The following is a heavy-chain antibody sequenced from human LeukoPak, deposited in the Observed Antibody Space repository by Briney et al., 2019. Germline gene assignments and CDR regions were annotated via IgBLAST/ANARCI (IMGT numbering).Heavy chain of an antibody. D-gene: IGHD3-22*01. CDR1: GYTFTGQF. CDR2: INPNSGGT. Sequence: ASVKVSCKASGYTFTGQFIHWVRQAPGQGLEWMGWINPNSGGTNYAQKFQGGVTMTRVTSISTAYMELRRLRSDDTAVYYCARDRNYYDSSGYSPFDYWGQGTLVTVSS. V-gene: IGHV1-2*02. J-gene: IGHJ4*02. CDR3: ARDRNYYDSSGYSPFDY.